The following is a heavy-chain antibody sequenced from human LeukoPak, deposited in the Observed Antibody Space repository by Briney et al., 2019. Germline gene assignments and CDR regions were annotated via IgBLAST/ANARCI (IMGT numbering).Heavy chain of an antibody. Sequence: PSETLSLTCTVSGGSISSRSYYWGWIRQPPGKGLEWIGSIYYSGITYYNPSLKSRVTISVDTSKNQFSLKLSSVTAADTAVYSCARQGGRSYSYYMDVWGKGTTVTISS. V-gene: IGHV4-39*01. CDR2: IYYSGIT. CDR3: ARQGGRSYSYYMDV. CDR1: GGSISSRSYY. J-gene: IGHJ6*03.